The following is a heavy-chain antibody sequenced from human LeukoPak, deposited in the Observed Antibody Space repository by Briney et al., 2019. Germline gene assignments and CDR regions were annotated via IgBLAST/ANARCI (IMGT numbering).Heavy chain of an antibody. CDR1: GFTFDDYG. CDR2: ISGSGGST. CDR3: AKGTSYMDV. V-gene: IGHV3-23*01. J-gene: IGHJ6*03. Sequence: PGGSLRLSCAASGFTFDDYGMSWVRQAPGKGLEWVSAISGSGGSTYYADSVKGRFTISRDNSKNTLYLQMNSLRAEDTAVYYCAKGTSYMDVWGKGTTVTVSS.